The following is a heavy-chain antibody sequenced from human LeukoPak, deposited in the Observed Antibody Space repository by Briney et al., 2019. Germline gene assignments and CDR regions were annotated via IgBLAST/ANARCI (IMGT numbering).Heavy chain of an antibody. CDR3: AREYYDILTGLYYFDY. CDR1: GYTFTSYD. J-gene: IGHJ4*02. V-gene: IGHV1-8*03. Sequence: GASVKVSCKASGYTFTSYDINWVRQATGQGLEWMGWMKPNSGNTGYAQKFQDRVTITRNTSISTAYMELNSLRSEETAVYYCAREYYDILTGLYYFDYWGQGTLVTVSS. CDR2: MKPNSGNT. D-gene: IGHD3-9*01.